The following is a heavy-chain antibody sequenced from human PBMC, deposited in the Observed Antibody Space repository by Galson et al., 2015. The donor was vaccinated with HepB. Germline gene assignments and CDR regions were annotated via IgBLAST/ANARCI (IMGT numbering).Heavy chain of an antibody. D-gene: IGHD3-22*01. CDR3: ARGLYYSDNSGYYYS. Sequence: SLRLSCAASGFTFSSYWMHWVRQTPGRGLVWVSRINSDGSSTSYADSVKGRFTISRDNAKNTLYLQMSSLRAEETAVYYCARGLYYSDNSGYYYSWGQGTLVTVSS. CDR1: GFTFSSYW. J-gene: IGHJ4*02. V-gene: IGHV3-74*01. CDR2: INSDGSST.